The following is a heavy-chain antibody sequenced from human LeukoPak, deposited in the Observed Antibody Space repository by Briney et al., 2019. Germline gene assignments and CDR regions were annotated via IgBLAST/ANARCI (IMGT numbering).Heavy chain of an antibody. J-gene: IGHJ6*03. D-gene: IGHD3/OR15-3a*01. CDR2: MNPNSGNT. CDR1: GYTFTSYD. Sequence: ASVKVSCKASGYTFTSYDINWVRQATGQGLEWMRWMNPNSGNTGYAQKFQGRVTITRNTSISTAYMELSSLRSEDTAVYYCARVWVDFPPYYMDVWGKGTTVTVSS. V-gene: IGHV1-8*03. CDR3: ARVWVDFPPYYMDV.